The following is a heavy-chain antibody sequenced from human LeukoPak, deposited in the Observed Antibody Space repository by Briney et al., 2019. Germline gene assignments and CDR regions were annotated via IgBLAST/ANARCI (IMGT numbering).Heavy chain of an antibody. Sequence: GRSLRLSCAASGFTFSSYAMHWVRQAPGKGLEWVAVISYDGSNKYYADSVKGRFTISRDNSKNTLYLQMNSLRAEDTAVYYCARSGDLDGDLCDYWGQGTLVTVSS. CDR1: GFTFSSYA. CDR3: ARSGDLDGDLCDY. V-gene: IGHV3-30-3*01. CDR2: ISYDGSNK. D-gene: IGHD4-17*01. J-gene: IGHJ4*02.